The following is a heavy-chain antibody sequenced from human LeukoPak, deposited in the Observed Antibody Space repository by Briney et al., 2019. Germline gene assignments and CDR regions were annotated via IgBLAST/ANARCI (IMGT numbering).Heavy chain of an antibody. CDR2: ISYDGSNK. Sequence: GGSLRLSCAASGFTFSSYAMHWVRQAPGKGLEWVAVISYDGSNKYYADSVKGRFTISRDNSKNTLYLQMNSLRAEDTAVYYCARDTGLPQLDYWGQGTLVTVSS. CDR1: GFTFSSYA. J-gene: IGHJ4*02. CDR3: ARDTGLPQLDY. D-gene: IGHD2-2*01. V-gene: IGHV3-30*04.